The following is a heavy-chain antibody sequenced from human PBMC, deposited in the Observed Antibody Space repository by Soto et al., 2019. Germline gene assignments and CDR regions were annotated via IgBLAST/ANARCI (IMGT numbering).Heavy chain of an antibody. V-gene: IGHV4-30-4*01. J-gene: IGHJ4*02. Sequence: SETLSLTCTVSGGSISSGDYYWSWIRQPPGKGLEWIGYIYYSGSTYYNPSLKSRVTISVDTSKNQFSLKLSSVTAADTAVYYCASNSGYDQHTGLFDYWGQGTLVTVSS. D-gene: IGHD5-12*01. CDR2: IYYSGST. CDR3: ASNSGYDQHTGLFDY. CDR1: GGSISSGDYY.